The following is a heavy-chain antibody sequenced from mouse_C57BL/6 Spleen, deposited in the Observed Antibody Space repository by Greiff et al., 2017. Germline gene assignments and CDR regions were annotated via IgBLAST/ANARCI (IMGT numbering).Heavy chain of an antibody. J-gene: IGHJ4*01. Sequence: VQLQQPGAELVRPGSSVKLSCKASGYTFTSYWMDWVKQRPGQGLEWIGNIYPSDSETHYNQKFKDKATLTVDKSSSTAYMQLSSLTSEDSAVYYGGRKGELGRYYDMEYWGQRPSVT. CDR3: GRKGELGRYYDMEY. D-gene: IGHD4-1*01. CDR1: GYTFTSYW. V-gene: IGHV1-61*01. CDR2: IYPSDSET.